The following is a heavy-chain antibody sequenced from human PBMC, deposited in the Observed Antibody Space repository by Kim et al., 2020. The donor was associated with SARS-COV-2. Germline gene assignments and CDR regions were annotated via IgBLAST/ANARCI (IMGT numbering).Heavy chain of an antibody. D-gene: IGHD3-10*01. Sequence: ASVTVSCKASGYTFTSYAMHWVRQAPGQRLEWMGWINAGHGNTKYSQKFQGRVTSTRDTSASTAYMEPSSLRSEDRAVYYCARSVLLWFGEGLPTYYGMDVWGHGTTVTVSS. CDR3: ARSVLLWFGEGLPTYYGMDV. V-gene: IGHV1-3*01. CDR2: INAGHGNT. J-gene: IGHJ6*02. CDR1: GYTFTSYA.